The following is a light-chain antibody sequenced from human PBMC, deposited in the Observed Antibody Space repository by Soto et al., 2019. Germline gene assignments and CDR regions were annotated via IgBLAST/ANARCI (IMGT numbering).Light chain of an antibody. CDR3: QQYYGAPLT. V-gene: IGKV4-1*01. CDR2: WAS. Sequence: DIVMTQSPDSLAVSLGERATINCKSSQSVLSSSNNKNYLAWFQQKPGQPPKLLITWASTRESGVPDRFSGSGSGTDFTITISSLQTADVAVYYCQQYYGAPLTFGGGTKVEIK. J-gene: IGKJ4*01. CDR1: QSVLSSSNNKNY.